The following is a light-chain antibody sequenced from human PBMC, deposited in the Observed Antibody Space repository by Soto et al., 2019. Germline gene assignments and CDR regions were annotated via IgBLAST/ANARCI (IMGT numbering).Light chain of an antibody. CDR3: QQRSDWIT. V-gene: IGKV3-15*01. CDR2: GAS. Sequence: EIVMTPSPATLSASPCERATLSFRASQSVSSNLAWYQQKPGQAPRLLIYGASTRATGIPDRFSGSGSGTDFTLTVRRLEPEDFAVYYCQQRSDWITFGQGTRLEIK. CDR1: QSVSSN. J-gene: IGKJ5*01.